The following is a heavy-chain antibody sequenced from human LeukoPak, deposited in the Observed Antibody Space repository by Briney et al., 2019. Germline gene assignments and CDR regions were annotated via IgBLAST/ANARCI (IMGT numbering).Heavy chain of an antibody. CDR3: ARDKYGGNSNAFDI. D-gene: IGHD4-23*01. CDR2: IGTDGSGT. CDR1: GFTFSSYW. Sequence: GGSLRLSCAASGFTFSSYWMHWVRQVPGKGLVWVARIGTDGSGTTYADYVQGRFTISRDNAKNTLFLQMNSLRAEDTAVYYCARDKYGGNSNAFDIWGQGTLVTVSS. J-gene: IGHJ3*02. V-gene: IGHV3-74*01.